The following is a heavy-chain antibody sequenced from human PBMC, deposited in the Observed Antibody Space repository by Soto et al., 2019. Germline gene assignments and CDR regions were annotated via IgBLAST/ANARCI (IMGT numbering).Heavy chain of an antibody. CDR1: GGSISSGGYY. CDR2: IYYSGST. CDR3: ARVWFGGDHYYYYYMDV. J-gene: IGHJ6*03. V-gene: IGHV4-31*03. Sequence: QVQLQESGPGLVKPSQTLSLTCTVSGGSISSGGYYWSWIRQHPGKGLEWIGYIYYSGSTYYNPSHKSRVTISVDTYKNQFSLKLSSVTAADTAVYYCARVWFGGDHYYYYYMDVWGKGTTVTVSS. D-gene: IGHD3-10*01.